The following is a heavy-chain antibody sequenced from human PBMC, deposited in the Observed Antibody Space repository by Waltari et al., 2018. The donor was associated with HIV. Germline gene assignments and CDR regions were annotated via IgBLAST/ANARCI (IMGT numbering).Heavy chain of an antibody. CDR1: GGTRRHS. D-gene: IGHD1-26*01. CDR2: IIPSVGTP. Sequence: VQLVQSGAEVKRPGSSVKVSCKATGGTRRHSFSWVRQAPGQGVEWLGAIIPSVGTPNYAQKSQGRVTISADESATSVYLAMKTLRSDDTATYFCACADRDQSGSYYIFDYWGQGSLVTVSS. CDR3: ACADRDQSGSYYIFDY. V-gene: IGHV1-69*01. J-gene: IGHJ4*02.